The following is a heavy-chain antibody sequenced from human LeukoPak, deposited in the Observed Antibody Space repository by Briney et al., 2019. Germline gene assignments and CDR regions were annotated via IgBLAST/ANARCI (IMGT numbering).Heavy chain of an antibody. Sequence: PGGTLRLSCAASGFTFSSYGMSWVRQAPGKGLEWVSAISGSGGSTYYADSVKGRFTISRDNSKNTLYLQMNSLRAEDTAVYYCATGEGIEYFQHWGQGTLITVSS. D-gene: IGHD1-14*01. CDR2: ISGSGGST. J-gene: IGHJ1*01. V-gene: IGHV3-23*01. CDR3: ATGEGIEYFQH. CDR1: GFTFSSYG.